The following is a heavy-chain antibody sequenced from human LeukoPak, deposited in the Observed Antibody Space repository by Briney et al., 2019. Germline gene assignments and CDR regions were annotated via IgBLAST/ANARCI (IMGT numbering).Heavy chain of an antibody. D-gene: IGHD2-2*01. V-gene: IGHV4-38-2*01. Sequence: PSETLSLTCAVSGYSISSGYYWGWIRQPPGKGLEWIGSIYHSGSTYYNPSLKSRVTISADTSKNQFSLKLSSVTAADTAVYYCARGAAALFDYWGQGTLVTVSS. CDR2: IYHSGST. CDR1: GYSISSGYY. J-gene: IGHJ4*02. CDR3: ARGAAALFDY.